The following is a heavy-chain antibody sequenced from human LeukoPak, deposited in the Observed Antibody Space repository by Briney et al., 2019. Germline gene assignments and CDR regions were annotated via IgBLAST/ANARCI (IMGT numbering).Heavy chain of an antibody. J-gene: IGHJ4*02. D-gene: IGHD2-15*01. Sequence: PGGSLRLSCAASGFTFSSYEMNWVRQAPGKGLEWVSYISSSGSTIYYADSVKGRFTISRDNAKNSLYLQMNSLRAEDTAVYYCARCCVGSCSGFDYWGQGTLVTVSS. CDR1: GFTFSSYE. V-gene: IGHV3-48*03. CDR2: ISSSGSTI. CDR3: ARCCVGSCSGFDY.